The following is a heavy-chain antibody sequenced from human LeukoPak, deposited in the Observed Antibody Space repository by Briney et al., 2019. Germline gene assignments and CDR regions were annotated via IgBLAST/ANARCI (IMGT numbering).Heavy chain of an antibody. V-gene: IGHV1-46*01. CDR3: AREQLVGTYYFDY. D-gene: IGHD6-6*01. J-gene: IGHJ4*02. CDR1: GYTFTNYY. CDR2: LSPSGGST. Sequence: ASVKVSCKASGYTFTNYYMHWVRQAPGQGLKWMGILSPSGGSTSYAQKFQGRVTMTRDTSTSTVYMELSSLRSDDTAVYYCAREQLVGTYYFDYWGQGTLVTVSS.